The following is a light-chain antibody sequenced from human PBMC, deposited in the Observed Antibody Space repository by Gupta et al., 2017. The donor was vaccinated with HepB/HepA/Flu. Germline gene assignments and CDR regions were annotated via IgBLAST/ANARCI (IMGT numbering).Light chain of an antibody. CDR2: DNN. V-gene: IGLV1-40*01. CDR3: QSYDADLSGSV. Sequence: QSVLTQTPSVSGAPGQTVTISCTGTSSNIGADYDVHWYQQLPGTAPKLLIYDNNNRPSGVPDRFSGSKSGASAFLAITGLQAEDEADYYCQSYDADLSGSVFGGGTKLTVL. CDR1: SSNIGADYD. J-gene: IGLJ2*01.